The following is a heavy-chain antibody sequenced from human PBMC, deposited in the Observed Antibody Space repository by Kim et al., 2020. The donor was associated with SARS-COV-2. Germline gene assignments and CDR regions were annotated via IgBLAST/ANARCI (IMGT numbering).Heavy chain of an antibody. V-gene: IGHV3-21*01. CDR2: VSSYSGHI. J-gene: IGHJ6*02. CDR1: GFTFSSYS. D-gene: IGHD4-17*01. CDR3: ARDWETTWTIPYYYYGMDV. Sequence: GGSLRLSCAASGFTFSSYSMNWVRQAPGKGLEWVSCVSSYSGHIYYADPVKGRFTISRDNAKNSLYLQLNSLRVEDTAVYYCARDWETTWTIPYYYYGMDVWGQGPGVTLSS.